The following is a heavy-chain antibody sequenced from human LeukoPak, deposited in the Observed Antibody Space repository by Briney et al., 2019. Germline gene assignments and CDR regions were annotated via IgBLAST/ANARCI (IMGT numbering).Heavy chain of an antibody. CDR2: IYYSGST. V-gene: IGHV4-59*01. J-gene: IGHJ4*02. Sequence: PSETLSLTCTVSGGSISSYYWSWIRQPPGKGLEWIGYIYYSGSTNYNPSLKSRLTISVDTSKNQFSLKLSSVTAADTAVYYCARTRGQLRGSGRGFDYWGQGTLVTVSS. CDR3: ARTRGQLRGSGRGFDY. CDR1: GGSISSYY. D-gene: IGHD3-10*01.